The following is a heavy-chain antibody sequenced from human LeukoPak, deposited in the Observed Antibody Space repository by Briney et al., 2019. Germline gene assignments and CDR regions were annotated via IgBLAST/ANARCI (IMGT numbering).Heavy chain of an antibody. J-gene: IGHJ3*02. CDR2: IYSDATT. D-gene: IGHD6-13*01. Sequence: GGSLRLSCAASGFTVSSNYMSWVRQAPGKGLEWVSVIYSDATTYYADSVKGRFTISRDNSKNTLYLQMNSLRAEDTAVYYCARWGITAEHDVFDIWGPGTMVTVSS. CDR3: ARWGITAEHDVFDI. V-gene: IGHV3-66*01. CDR1: GFTVSSNY.